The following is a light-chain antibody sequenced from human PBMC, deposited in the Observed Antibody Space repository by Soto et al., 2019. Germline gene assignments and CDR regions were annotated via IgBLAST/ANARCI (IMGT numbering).Light chain of an antibody. V-gene: IGKV3-15*01. CDR1: HNIYYN. CDR3: LQYHNLWA. J-gene: IGKJ1*01. Sequence: ILMTQSPATVSVSPGESATLSCRASHNIYYNVAWYQQRPGQAPRLLIYRASTRAPGVPARFSGSGSGTEFTLTISSLQPEDFTVYSCLQYHNLWAFGQGTKVEI. CDR2: RAS.